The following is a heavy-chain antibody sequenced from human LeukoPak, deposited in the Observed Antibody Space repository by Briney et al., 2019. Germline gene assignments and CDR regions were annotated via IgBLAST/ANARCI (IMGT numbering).Heavy chain of an antibody. J-gene: IGHJ4*02. CDR1: GGSISSYY. CDR2: IYTSGST. V-gene: IGHV4-4*07. Sequence: SETLSLTCTVSGGSISSYYWSWIRQSAGKGLEWIGRIYTSGSTNYNLSPKSRVTMSVDTSKNQFSLKLSSVTAADTAVYYCARVPGWGSSGWSFDYWGQGTLVTVSS. CDR3: ARVPGWGSSGWSFDY. D-gene: IGHD6-19*01.